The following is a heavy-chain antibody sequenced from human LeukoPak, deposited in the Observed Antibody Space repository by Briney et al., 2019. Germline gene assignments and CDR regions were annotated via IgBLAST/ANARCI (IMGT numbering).Heavy chain of an antibody. Sequence: SETLSLTCTVSGGSISSYCWSWIRQPPGKGLGWIGYIYYSGSTNYNPSLKSRVTISVDTSKTQFSLKLSSVTAADTAVYYCARHGMVPFDYWGQGTLVTVSS. V-gene: IGHV4-59*08. J-gene: IGHJ4*02. CDR3: ARHGMVPFDY. CDR1: GGSISSYC. CDR2: IYYSGST. D-gene: IGHD4/OR15-4a*01.